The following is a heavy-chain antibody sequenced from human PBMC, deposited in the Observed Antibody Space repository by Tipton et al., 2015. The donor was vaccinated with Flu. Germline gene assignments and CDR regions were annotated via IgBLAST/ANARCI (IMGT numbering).Heavy chain of an antibody. D-gene: IGHD3-10*01. J-gene: IGHJ4*02. Sequence: SLRLSCAASGFTFSNFWMSWVRQAPGKGLEWVAVINPDGSEIHYRDSVKGRFTLSRDNARNLASLQMRSLRVDDTALYYCVRAIAASGSLWGQGALITVSS. CDR1: GFTFSNFW. V-gene: IGHV3-7*04. CDR2: INPDGSEI. CDR3: VRAIAASGSL.